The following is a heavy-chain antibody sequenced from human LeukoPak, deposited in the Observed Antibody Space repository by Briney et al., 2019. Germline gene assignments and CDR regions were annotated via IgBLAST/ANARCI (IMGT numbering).Heavy chain of an antibody. CDR3: ARQVGYYDSSELRAYYYYYYMDV. D-gene: IGHD3-22*01. J-gene: IGHJ6*03. V-gene: IGHV4-59*01. CDR1: GGSISSYY. CDR2: IYYSGST. Sequence: SETLSLTCTVSGGSISSYYWSWIRQPPGKGLEWIGYIYYSGSTNYNPSLKSRVTISVDTSKNQSSLKLSSVTAADTAVYYCARQVGYYDSSELRAYYYYYYMDVWGKGTTVTVSS.